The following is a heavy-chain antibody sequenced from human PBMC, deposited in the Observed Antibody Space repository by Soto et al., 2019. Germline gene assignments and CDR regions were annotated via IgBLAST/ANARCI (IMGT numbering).Heavy chain of an antibody. D-gene: IGHD2-2*01. CDR2: IYYSGST. V-gene: IGHV4-39*01. CDR1: GGSISSSSYY. J-gene: IGHJ6*02. CDR3: ARRVIGYCSSTSCYPGVYYYYGMDV. Sequence: SETLSLTCTVSGGSISSSSYYWGWIRQPPGKGLEWIGSIYYSGSTYYNPSLKSRVTISVDTSKNQFSLKLSSVTAADTAVYYCARRVIGYCSSTSCYPGVYYYYGMDVWGQGTTVTVSS.